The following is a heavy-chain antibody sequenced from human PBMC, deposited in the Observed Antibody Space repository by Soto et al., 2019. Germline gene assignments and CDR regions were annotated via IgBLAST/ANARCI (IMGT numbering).Heavy chain of an antibody. Sequence: EVQLVETGGDLIQPGGSLRLSCAASGFTVSSDSMTWVRQAPGKGLEWISIIYSDNNTDYADSVKGRFSISRDTSKNILYLQMNSLRAEDTAEYYCARHYSAMGVWGQGTTVTV. V-gene: IGHV3-53*02. CDR2: IYSDNNT. CDR3: ARHYSAMGV. CDR1: GFTVSSDS. J-gene: IGHJ6*01.